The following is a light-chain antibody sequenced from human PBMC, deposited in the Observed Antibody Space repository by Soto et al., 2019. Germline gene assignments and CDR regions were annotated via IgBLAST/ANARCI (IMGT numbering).Light chain of an antibody. CDR3: QQRYSTPLT. Sequence: DIQMTQSPSSLSASVGDSVTIPCRASQSIRSSLNWYQQKPGTAPKLLIYAASSLQSGVPSRFSGSGSGTYVTITRSSLQTEDVATYDYQQRYSTPLTLGQGNKVEIK. CDR2: AAS. V-gene: IGKV1-39*01. J-gene: IGKJ1*01. CDR1: QSIRSS.